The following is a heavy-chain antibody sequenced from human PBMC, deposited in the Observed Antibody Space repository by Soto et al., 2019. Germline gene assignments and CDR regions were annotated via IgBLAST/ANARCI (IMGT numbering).Heavy chain of an antibody. CDR3: AKCLYGDYLEGAFDI. CDR1: GFTFDDYA. D-gene: IGHD4-17*01. V-gene: IGHV3-9*01. CDR2: ISWNSGSI. J-gene: IGHJ3*02. Sequence: GGSLRLSCAASGFTFDDYAMHWVRQAPGKGLEWVSGISWNSGSIGYADSVKGRFTISRDNAKNSLYLQMNSLRAEDTALHYCAKCLYGDYLEGAFDIWGQGTMVTVSS.